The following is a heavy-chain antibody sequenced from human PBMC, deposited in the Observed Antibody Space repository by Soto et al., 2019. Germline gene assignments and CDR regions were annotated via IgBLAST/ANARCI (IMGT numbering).Heavy chain of an antibody. CDR2: IYSGGST. CDR3: AKGMYYDILTGYYSVEIDY. D-gene: IGHD3-9*01. Sequence: GGSLRLSCAASGFTVSSNYMSWVRQAPGKGLEWVSVIYSGGSTYYADSVKGRFTISRDNSKNTLYLQMNSLRAEDTAVYYCAKGMYYDILTGYYSVEIDYWGQGTLVTV. J-gene: IGHJ4*02. V-gene: IGHV3-53*01. CDR1: GFTVSSNY.